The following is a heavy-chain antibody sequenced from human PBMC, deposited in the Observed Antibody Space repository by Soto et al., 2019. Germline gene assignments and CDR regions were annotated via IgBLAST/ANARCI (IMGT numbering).Heavy chain of an antibody. CDR3: AKVSLGDIGHFDY. J-gene: IGHJ4*02. V-gene: IGHV3-23*01. CDR2: ISGSGGST. Sequence: GSLRLSCAASGFIFNNYAMSWVRQAPGKGLEWVSAISGSGGSTYYADSVKGRFTISRDNSKNTLYLQMNSLRAEDTAVYYCAKVSLGDIGHFDYWGQGTLVTVSS. CDR1: GFIFNNYA. D-gene: IGHD2-21*02.